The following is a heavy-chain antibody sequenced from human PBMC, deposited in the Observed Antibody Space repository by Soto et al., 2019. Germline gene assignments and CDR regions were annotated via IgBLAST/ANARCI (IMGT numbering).Heavy chain of an antibody. D-gene: IGHD3-9*01. V-gene: IGHV4-39*07. CDR1: GDSINSNSYY. Sequence: SETLSLTCSVSGDSINSNSYYWGWVRQPPGKGLEWIGNMYYSGSTYYNLSLESRVTISVDTSKNQLSLKLSSVTAADTAVYYCARYFDWSPFDYWGQGTLVTVSS. CDR3: ARYFDWSPFDY. CDR2: MYYSGST. J-gene: IGHJ4*02.